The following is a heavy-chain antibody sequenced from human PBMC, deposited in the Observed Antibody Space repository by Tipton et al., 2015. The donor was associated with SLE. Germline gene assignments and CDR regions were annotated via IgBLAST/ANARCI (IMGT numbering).Heavy chain of an antibody. Sequence: TLSLTCTVSGYSISSGYYWGWIRQPPGKGLEWIGSIYHSGSTYYNPSLKSRVTISVGTSYNQFSLSLTPVTAADTAVYFCAREVGTSVDIWGQGSQVTVSS. CDR3: AREVGTSVDI. J-gene: IGHJ4*02. D-gene: IGHD4-11*01. CDR2: IYHSGST. CDR1: GYSISSGYY. V-gene: IGHV4-38-2*02.